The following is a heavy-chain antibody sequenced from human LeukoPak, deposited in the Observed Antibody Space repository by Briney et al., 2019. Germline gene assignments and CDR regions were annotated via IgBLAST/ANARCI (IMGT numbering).Heavy chain of an antibody. CDR2: IRYDRSDK. D-gene: IGHD3-22*01. Sequence: GGSLRLSCAASGFTFSSYGMHWVRQAPGKGLEWVAFIRYDRSDKYYTDSVKGRFTISRDNAKNSLYLQMNSLRAEDTAVYYCAREAYYYDSSGYPTENYFDYWGQGTLVTVSS. CDR3: AREAYYYDSSGYPTENYFDY. J-gene: IGHJ4*02. V-gene: IGHV3-30*02. CDR1: GFTFSSYG.